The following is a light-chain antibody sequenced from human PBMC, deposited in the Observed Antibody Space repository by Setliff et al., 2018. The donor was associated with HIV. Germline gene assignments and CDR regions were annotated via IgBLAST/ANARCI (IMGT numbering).Light chain of an antibody. CDR3: SSYTTSITFV. V-gene: IGLV2-18*02. CDR2: EVS. Sequence: QSALTQPPYVSGAPGQSVTIPCTGSTSDIGHYNRVSWYQQPPGAAPKLIMYEVSHRPSGVPDRFSGSKSGSTASLPISGLQPEDEADYYCSSYTTSITFVFGTGTKV. J-gene: IGLJ1*01. CDR1: TSDIGHYNR.